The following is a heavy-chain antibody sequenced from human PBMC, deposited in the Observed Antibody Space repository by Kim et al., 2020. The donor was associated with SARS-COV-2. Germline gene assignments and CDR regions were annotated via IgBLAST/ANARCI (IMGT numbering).Heavy chain of an antibody. Sequence: SETLSLTCTVSGGSISSYYWSWIRQPPGKGLEWIGYIYYSGSTNYNPSLKSRVTISVDTSKNQFSLRLSSVTAADTAVYYCARTGYYGSGTYYWFFDLWGRGTLVTVSS. V-gene: IGHV4-59*01. CDR3: ARTGYYGSGTYYWFFDL. CDR2: IYYSGST. J-gene: IGHJ2*01. D-gene: IGHD3-10*01. CDR1: GGSISSYY.